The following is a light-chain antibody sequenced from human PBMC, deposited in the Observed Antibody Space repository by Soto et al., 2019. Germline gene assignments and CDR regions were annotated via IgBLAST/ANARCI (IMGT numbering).Light chain of an antibody. CDR1: SSDVGGYNY. CDR2: DVT. CDR3: CSFGTGGILV. V-gene: IGLV2-14*01. Sequence: QSALTQPASVSGAPGQSITVSCTGTSSDVGGYNYVSWYQQHPGKAPKLMIYDVTNRPSGVSNRFSGSKSGNTASLTISRLQAEDEADYCCCSFGTGGILVFGGGTKVTVL. J-gene: IGLJ3*02.